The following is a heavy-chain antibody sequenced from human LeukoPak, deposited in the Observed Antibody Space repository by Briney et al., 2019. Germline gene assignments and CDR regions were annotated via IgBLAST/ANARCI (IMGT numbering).Heavy chain of an antibody. CDR2: IIPIFGTA. CDR1: GGTFSSYA. J-gene: IGHJ5*02. V-gene: IGHV1-69*05. CDR3: ARYNHGGYDLSWFDP. Sequence: ASVKVSCKASGGTFSSYAIGWVRQAPGQRLEWMGGIIPIFGTANYAQKFQGRVTITTDESTSTAYMELSSLRSEDTAVYYCARYNHGGYDLSWFDPWGQGTLVTVSS. D-gene: IGHD5-12*01.